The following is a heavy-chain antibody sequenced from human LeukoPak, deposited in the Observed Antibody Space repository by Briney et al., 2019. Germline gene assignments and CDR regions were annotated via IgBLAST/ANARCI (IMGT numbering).Heavy chain of an antibody. Sequence: GASVKVSCKVSGYTLTELSMHWVRQAPGKGLEWMGGFDPEDGETIYAQKFQGRVTMTEDTSTDTAYMELSSLRSEDTAVYYCATPSGYSQNRGLDYWGQGTLVTVSS. J-gene: IGHJ4*02. V-gene: IGHV1-24*01. D-gene: IGHD5-18*01. CDR2: FDPEDGET. CDR3: ATPSGYSQNRGLDY. CDR1: GYTLTELS.